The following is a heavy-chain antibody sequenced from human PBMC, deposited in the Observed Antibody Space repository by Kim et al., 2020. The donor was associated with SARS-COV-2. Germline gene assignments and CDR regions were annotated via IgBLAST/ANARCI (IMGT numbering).Heavy chain of an antibody. Sequence: GGSLRLSCAASGFSFDDYAMHWVRQAPGKGLEWVSFISGDGETTYYGDSVKGRFTISRDNSKNSLFVQLNSLRTEDTALYFCAKGAWRNYDASGSLDYYYMDVWGKGTTVTVSS. CDR3: AKGAWRNYDASGSLDYYYMDV. D-gene: IGHD3-10*01. CDR2: ISGDGETT. J-gene: IGHJ6*03. V-gene: IGHV3-43*02. CDR1: GFSFDDYA.